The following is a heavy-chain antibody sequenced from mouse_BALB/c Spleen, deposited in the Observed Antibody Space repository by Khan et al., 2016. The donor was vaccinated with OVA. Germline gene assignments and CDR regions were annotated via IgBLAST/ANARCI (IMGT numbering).Heavy chain of an antibody. CDR2: IWCGGNT. V-gene: IGHV2-4-1*01. J-gene: IGHJ3*01. CDR3: VINSYLYAFTY. CDR1: GCSLTTYG. Sequence: QVQLKESGPGLLQPSQSLSITCTVSGCSLTTYGVHWVRLSPGKGLEWLGLIWCGGNTDYNAAFFFRLSIRQDNSKSQVFFQLNSLQFDDTAIYYCVINSYLYAFTYWGPGTLVTVSA. D-gene: IGHD2-14*01.